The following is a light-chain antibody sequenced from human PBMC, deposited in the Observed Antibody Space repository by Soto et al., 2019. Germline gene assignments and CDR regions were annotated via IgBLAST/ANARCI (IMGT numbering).Light chain of an antibody. Sequence: DIQMTQSPSSLSASVGDRVTITCRASLSIIIYLNWYQHKPGNAPKLLIYAASSLQSGVPSRFSGNGSGTDFTITINSLQPDDFATYYCQQTYSTPHTFGQGTKLQIK. CDR3: QQTYSTPHT. CDR2: AAS. CDR1: LSIIIY. V-gene: IGKV1-39*01. J-gene: IGKJ2*01.